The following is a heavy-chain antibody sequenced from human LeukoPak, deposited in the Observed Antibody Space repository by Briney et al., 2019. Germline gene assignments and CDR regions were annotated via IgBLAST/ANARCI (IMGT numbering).Heavy chain of an antibody. CDR1: GFTFSSYS. J-gene: IGHJ3*02. CDR3: ARDGRCSSTSCYSAFDI. D-gene: IGHD2-2*01. V-gene: IGHV3-48*01. Sequence: GGSLRLSCAASGFTFSSYSMNWVRQAPGKGLEWVSYISSSSSTIYYADSVKGRFTISRDNAKSSLYLQMNSLRAEDTAVYYCARDGRCSSTSCYSAFDIWGQGTMVTVSS. CDR2: ISSSSSTI.